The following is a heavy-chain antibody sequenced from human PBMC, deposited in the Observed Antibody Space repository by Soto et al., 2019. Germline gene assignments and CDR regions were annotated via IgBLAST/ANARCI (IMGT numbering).Heavy chain of an antibody. CDR1: GYTFSGYY. V-gene: IGHV1-2*02. Sequence: VQLVQSGAEVKKPGASVKVSCKTSGYTFSGYYLPCVRQAPGQGLEWMGWITHNSDGTNYAQKFQGRVTLTRDTSINTVYMQLSSLRADDTAVYYCARSSSSMAARRPFDYWAQGTLVTVSS. CDR2: ITHNSDGT. J-gene: IGHJ4*02. CDR3: ARSSSSMAARRPFDY. D-gene: IGHD6-6*01.